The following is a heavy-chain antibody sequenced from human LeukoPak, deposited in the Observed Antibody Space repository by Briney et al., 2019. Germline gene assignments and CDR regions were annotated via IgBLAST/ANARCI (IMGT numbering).Heavy chain of an antibody. V-gene: IGHV4-39*01. D-gene: IGHD3-22*01. CDR1: GVSVNSGTYY. J-gene: IGHJ4*02. CDR3: ARQYYDSTGYYYFDN. CDR2: MYYSVSA. Sequence: SETLSLTCTVSGVSVNSGTYYWSWIRQPPGKRLEWIGRMYYSVSAVSNPSLRSRVNMSADTSKNQFSLKLGSVTAADTAVYYCARQYYDSTGYYYFDNWGQGTQVTVSS.